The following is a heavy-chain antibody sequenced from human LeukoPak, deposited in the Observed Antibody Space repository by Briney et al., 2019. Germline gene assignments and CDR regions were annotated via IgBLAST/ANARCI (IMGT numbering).Heavy chain of an antibody. D-gene: IGHD3-3*01. CDR3: ARSGYSNFDY. CDR2: IYASGST. Sequence: SETLSLTCTVSGYSISSGYYWGWIRQPPGKGLEWIGRIYASGSTNYNPSLKSRVTISVDTSKNQFSLKLSSVTAADTAVYYCARSGYSNFDYWAREPWSPSPQ. CDR1: GYSISSGYY. J-gene: IGHJ4*02. V-gene: IGHV4-38-2*02.